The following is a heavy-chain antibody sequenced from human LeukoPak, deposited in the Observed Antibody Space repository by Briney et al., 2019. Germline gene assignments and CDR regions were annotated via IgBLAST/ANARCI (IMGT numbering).Heavy chain of an antibody. V-gene: IGHV3-33*01. CDR2: IWYDATDK. J-gene: IGHJ4*02. CDR3: ARGRYNLDY. CDR1: GFTFSNYD. D-gene: IGHD5-24*01. Sequence: PGGSLRLSCAASGFTFSNYDMQWVRQAPGKGLEWVALIWYDATDKYYADSVKGRSTISRDNSKNTLYLQMNNLRAEDTAVYYCARGRYNLDYWGQGTLVTVSS.